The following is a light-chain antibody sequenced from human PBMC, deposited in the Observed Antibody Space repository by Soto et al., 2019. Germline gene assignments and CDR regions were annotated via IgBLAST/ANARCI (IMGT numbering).Light chain of an antibody. V-gene: IGKV3-15*01. Sequence: EIVMTQSPATQSVSPGERATLSCRASQSVSSNLAWYQQKPGQAPRLLIYGASTRATGIPARFSGSGSGTEFTLTISSLQSEYFAVYYCQQYNNWTYTFGQGTKLEIK. CDR2: GAS. CDR1: QSVSSN. CDR3: QQYNNWTYT. J-gene: IGKJ2*01.